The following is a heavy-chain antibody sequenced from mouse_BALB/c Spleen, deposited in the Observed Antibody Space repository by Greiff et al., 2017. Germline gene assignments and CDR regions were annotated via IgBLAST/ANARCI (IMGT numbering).Heavy chain of an antibody. CDR3: ARQSWDGFAY. D-gene: IGHD4-1*01. CDR2: ISNGGGST. V-gene: IGHV5-12-2*01. CDR1: GFTFSSYT. Sequence: EVQVVESGGGLVQPGGSLKLSCAASGFTFSSYTMSWVRQTPEKRLEWVAYISNGGGSTYYPDTVKGRFTISRDNAKNTLYLQMSSLKSEDTAMYYCARQSWDGFAYWGQGTLVTVSA. J-gene: IGHJ3*01.